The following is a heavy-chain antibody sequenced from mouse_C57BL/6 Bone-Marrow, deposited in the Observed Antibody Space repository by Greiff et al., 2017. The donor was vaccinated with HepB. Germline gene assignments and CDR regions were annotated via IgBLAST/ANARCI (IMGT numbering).Heavy chain of an antibody. CDR3: ARGELRLQYAY. CDR2: IDPSDSET. D-gene: IGHD3-2*02. V-gene: IGHV1-52*01. CDR1: GYTFTSYW. J-gene: IGHJ3*01. Sequence: QVQLKESGAELVRPGSSVKLSCKASGYTFTSYWMHWVKQRPIQGLEWIGNIDPSDSETHYNQKFKDKATLTVDKSSSTAYMQLSSLTSEDSAVYYCARGELRLQYAYWGQGTLVTVSA.